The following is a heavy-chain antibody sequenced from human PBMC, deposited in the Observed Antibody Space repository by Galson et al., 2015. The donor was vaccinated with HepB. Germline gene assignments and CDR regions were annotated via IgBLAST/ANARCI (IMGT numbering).Heavy chain of an antibody. CDR1: GFTLSSYT. CDR3: ARFGVNGGFDF. Sequence: SLRLSCAGSGFTLSSYTIHWVRQAPGKGLEWVAVISFDGRSTAYADTVMGRFTISRDNSEKIVFLQMNSLRGDDMAVYYCARFGVNGGFDFWGQGTPVTVSS. V-gene: IGHV3-30*04. D-gene: IGHD3-3*01. CDR2: ISFDGRST. J-gene: IGHJ4*02.